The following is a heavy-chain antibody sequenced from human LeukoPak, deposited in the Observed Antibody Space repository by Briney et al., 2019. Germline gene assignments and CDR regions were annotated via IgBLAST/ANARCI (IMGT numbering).Heavy chain of an antibody. Sequence: GGSLRLSCAASGFTFSSFAMSWVRQAPGKGLEWVSVISGGGVSTYYADFVKGRFTISRDSSKNTLYLQMNSLRAEDTAVYYCAREASILDYWGQGTLVTVSS. CDR1: GFTFSSFA. V-gene: IGHV3-23*01. CDR3: AREASILDY. J-gene: IGHJ4*02. CDR2: ISGGGVST.